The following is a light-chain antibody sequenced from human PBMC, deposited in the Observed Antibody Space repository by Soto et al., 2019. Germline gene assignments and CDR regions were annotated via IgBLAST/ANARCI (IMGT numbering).Light chain of an antibody. Sequence: QSVLTQPASVSGSPGQSIAISCTGTSSDVGGYDYVSWYQQHPGKAPKVMIYDVSNRPSGVSNRFSGSKSDSTASLTISGLQAEDEADYYCSSYTSSSTYVFGTGTKLTV. V-gene: IGLV2-14*01. CDR1: SSDVGGYDY. CDR2: DVS. J-gene: IGLJ1*01. CDR3: SSYTSSSTYV.